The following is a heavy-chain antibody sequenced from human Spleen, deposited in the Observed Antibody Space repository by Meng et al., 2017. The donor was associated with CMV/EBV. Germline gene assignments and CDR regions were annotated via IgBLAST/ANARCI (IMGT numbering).Heavy chain of an antibody. D-gene: IGHD2-15*01. J-gene: IGHJ3*02. CDR2: IGRSGSYI. CDR3: ARRIVVAVADIPEKGEAFDI. CDR1: GFTFSRNT. Sequence: GESLKISCAASGFTFSRNTMSWVRQAPGKGLEWVSSIGRSGSYIYYADSVKGRFTISRDNAKNSLYLQMNTLRAEDTAVYYCARRIVVAVADIPEKGEAFDIWGQGTMVTVSS. V-gene: IGHV3-21*01.